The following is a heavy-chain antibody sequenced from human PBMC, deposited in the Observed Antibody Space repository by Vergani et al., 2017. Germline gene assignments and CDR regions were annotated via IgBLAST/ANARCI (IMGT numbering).Heavy chain of an antibody. CDR1: GFTFSTYA. Sequence: EVQLLESGGSLKQPGGSVRLSCAASGFTFSTYAMHWVRQAPGKGLEWVSALTGGGGSTYYADSFKGRFIISRDNSRDTLYLQMNSLRPEDTATYYCVKESQDDTVEAPAAIQGTFDTWGQGTLVTVSS. D-gene: IGHD2-2*02. CDR3: VKESQDDTVEAPAAIQGTFDT. J-gene: IGHJ4*02. CDR2: LTGGGGST. V-gene: IGHV3-23*01.